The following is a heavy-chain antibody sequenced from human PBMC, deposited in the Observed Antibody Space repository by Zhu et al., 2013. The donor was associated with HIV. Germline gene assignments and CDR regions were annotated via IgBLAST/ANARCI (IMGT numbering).Heavy chain of an antibody. V-gene: IGHV1-2*02. J-gene: IGHJ6*03. CDR3: AREQCSSTTCYQYMDV. CDR1: GYTFSDFY. Sequence: QVQLVQSGADVKKPGASVKVSCQASGYTFSDFYMHWVRQAPGQGLEWVGWINPDSGGTNYAQHFQGRVTMTRDTSISTAYMDLSRLKSDDTAVYYCAREQCSSTTCYQYMDVWGKGTTVTVSS. D-gene: IGHD2-2*01. CDR2: INPDSGGT.